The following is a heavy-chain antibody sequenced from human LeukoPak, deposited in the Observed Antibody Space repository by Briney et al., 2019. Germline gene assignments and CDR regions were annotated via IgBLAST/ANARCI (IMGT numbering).Heavy chain of an antibody. V-gene: IGHV3-23*01. J-gene: IGHJ4*02. CDR3: AKDSAGVRYFDWPTDY. Sequence: GGSLRLSCAASGFTFSSYAMSWARQAPGKGLEWVSAISGSGGSTYYADSVKGRFTISRDNSKNTLYLQMNSLRAEDTAVYYCAKDSAGVRYFDWPTDYWGQGTLVTVSS. CDR1: GFTFSSYA. D-gene: IGHD3-9*01. CDR2: ISGSGGST.